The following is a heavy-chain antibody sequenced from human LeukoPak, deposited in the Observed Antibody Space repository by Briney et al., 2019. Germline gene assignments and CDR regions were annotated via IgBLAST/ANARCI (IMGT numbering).Heavy chain of an antibody. Sequence: PSETLSLTCTVSGGSISSYYWSWIRQPPGKGLEWIGYIYYSGSTNYNPSLKSRVTISGDTSKNQFSLKLNSVTAADTAVYYCASTTGDGYAFDIWGQGTMVTVSS. CDR3: ASTTGDGYAFDI. CDR1: GGSISSYY. V-gene: IGHV4-59*08. J-gene: IGHJ3*02. CDR2: IYYSGST. D-gene: IGHD7-27*01.